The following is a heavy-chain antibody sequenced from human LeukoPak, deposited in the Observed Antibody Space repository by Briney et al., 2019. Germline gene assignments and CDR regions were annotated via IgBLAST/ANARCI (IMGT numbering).Heavy chain of an antibody. CDR1: GYTFTVYY. V-gene: IGHV1-2*02. J-gene: IGHJ6*03. CDR2: SNPNSGGT. Sequence: ASVTVSCKSSGYTFTVYYMHWVRQAPGQGLEWMGWSNPNSGGTNYAQKFQGRVTITRDTSISTAYMELSRLRSDDTAVYYCARDFVPRGANYYMDVWGKGTTVTVSS. D-gene: IGHD3-10*01. CDR3: ARDFVPRGANYYMDV.